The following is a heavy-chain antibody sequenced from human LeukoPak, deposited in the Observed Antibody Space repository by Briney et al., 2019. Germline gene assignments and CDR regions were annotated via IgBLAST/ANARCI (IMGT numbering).Heavy chain of an antibody. Sequence: SETLSLTCTVSGGSISSSSYYWGWIRQPPGKGLEWFGSIFYSGSTYYNPSLKSRVTISEDTSKNQFSLKLSSVTAADTAVYYCANSANYGGNSGYFDYWGQGTLVTVSS. CDR1: GGSISSSSYY. J-gene: IGHJ4*02. CDR2: IFYSGST. D-gene: IGHD4-23*01. V-gene: IGHV4-39*01. CDR3: ANSANYGGNSGYFDY.